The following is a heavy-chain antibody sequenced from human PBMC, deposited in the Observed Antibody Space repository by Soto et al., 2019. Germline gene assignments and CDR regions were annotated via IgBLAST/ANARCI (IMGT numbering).Heavy chain of an antibody. CDR1: GGTFSGYA. Sequence: SVKVSCKASGGTFSGYAISWVRQAPGQGLEWMGGIIPIFGTANYAQKFQGRVTITADESTSTAYMELSSLRSEDTAVYYCARTDCSSTSCYVYYYYYGMDVWGQGTTVTVSS. D-gene: IGHD2-2*01. V-gene: IGHV1-69*13. CDR3: ARTDCSSTSCYVYYYYYGMDV. J-gene: IGHJ6*02. CDR2: IIPIFGTA.